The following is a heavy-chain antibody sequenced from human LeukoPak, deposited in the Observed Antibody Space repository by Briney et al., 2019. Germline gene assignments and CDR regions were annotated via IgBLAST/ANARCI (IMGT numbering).Heavy chain of an antibody. D-gene: IGHD3-9*01. CDR3: GRLSVGGYYDMLSTYYYGMDV. V-gene: IGHV4-34*01. CDR2: INHSGST. Sequence: SETLSLTCAVYGGSLSGYYCGCVRQPPGKGLEWIGEINHSGSTNYNPSLESRVTISEDTSKNQFSLKLSSVTAADTAMYYCGRLSVGGYYDMLSTYYYGMDVWGQGATVTVSS. CDR1: GGSLSGYY. J-gene: IGHJ6*01.